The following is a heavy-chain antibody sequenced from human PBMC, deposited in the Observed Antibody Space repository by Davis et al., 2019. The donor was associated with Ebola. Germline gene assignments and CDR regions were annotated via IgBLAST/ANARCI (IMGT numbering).Heavy chain of an antibody. Sequence: AASVKVSCKASGYTFTGYYMHWVRQAPGQGLEWMGRINPNSGGTNYAQKFQGRVTMTRDKSISTAYMELSRLRSDDTAVYYCARLGYYGSGGYGMDVWGKGTTVTVSS. V-gene: IGHV1-2*06. CDR3: ARLGYYGSGGYGMDV. D-gene: IGHD3-10*01. J-gene: IGHJ6*04. CDR1: GYTFTGYY. CDR2: INPNSGGT.